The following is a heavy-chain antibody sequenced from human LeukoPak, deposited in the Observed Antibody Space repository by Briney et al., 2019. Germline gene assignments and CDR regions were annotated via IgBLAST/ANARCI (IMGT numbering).Heavy chain of an antibody. J-gene: IGHJ4*02. CDR3: ARSLDVNYYDSSGYYAAVPWYFDY. D-gene: IGHD3-22*01. Sequence: PSETLSLTCTVSGGSISSSSYYWGWIRQPPGKGLEWIGSIYYSGSTYYNPSLKSRVTISVDTSKNQFSLKLSSVTAADTAVYYCARSLDVNYYDSSGYYAAVPWYFDYWGQGTLVTVSS. CDR1: GGSISSSSYY. CDR2: IYYSGST. V-gene: IGHV4-39*07.